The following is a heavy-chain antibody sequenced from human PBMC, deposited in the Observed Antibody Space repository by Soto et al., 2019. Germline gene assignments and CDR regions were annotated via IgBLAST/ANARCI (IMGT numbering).Heavy chain of an antibody. CDR3: ARALKARMTTADYYYYMDV. J-gene: IGHJ6*03. D-gene: IGHD4-4*01. V-gene: IGHV3-13*01. Sequence: RVSNTASWLTFVNHDVRRVLKKKKKKLERVSAIGTAGDTYYPGSVKGRFTISRENAKNSLYLQMNSLRAGDTAVYYCARALKARMTTADYYYYMDVWGKGTTVTVSS. CDR1: WLTFVNHD. CDR2: IGTAGDT.